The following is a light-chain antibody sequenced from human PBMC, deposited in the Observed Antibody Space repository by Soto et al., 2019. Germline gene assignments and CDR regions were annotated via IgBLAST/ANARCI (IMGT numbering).Light chain of an antibody. CDR2: GAS. V-gene: IGKV1-39*01. CDR3: HQSYSLPPT. Sequence: DIQLTQSPSSLSASVGDRVSITCRASRRISTSLNWYQQKPGKAPKLLIHGASTLQSGVPSRFSGTGSGTDFTLTISILQPEDFATYFCHQSYSLPPTFGQGTKLEIK. CDR1: RRISTS. J-gene: IGKJ2*01.